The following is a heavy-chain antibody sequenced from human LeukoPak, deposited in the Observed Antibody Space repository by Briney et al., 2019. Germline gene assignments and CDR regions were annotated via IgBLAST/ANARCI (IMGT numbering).Heavy chain of an antibody. Sequence: SETLSLTCTVSGYSISSGYYWGWIRQPPGKGLEWIGSIYHSGSTYYNPSLKSRVTISVDTSKNQFSLKLSSVTAAATAVYYCARKGGGDYDSSGYDYWGQGTLVTVSS. J-gene: IGHJ4*02. V-gene: IGHV4-38-2*02. CDR3: ARKGGGDYDSSGYDY. D-gene: IGHD3-22*01. CDR1: GYSISSGYY. CDR2: IYHSGST.